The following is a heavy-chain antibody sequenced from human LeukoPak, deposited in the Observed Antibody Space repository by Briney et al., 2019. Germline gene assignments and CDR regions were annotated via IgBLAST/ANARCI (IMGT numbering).Heavy chain of an antibody. CDR1: GGSFSGYY. CDR3: ARLERDYDFWSGYYTGSPHWFDP. D-gene: IGHD3-3*01. Sequence: PSETLSLTCAVYGGSFSGYYWSWIRQPPGKGVEWIGEINNSGSTNYNPSLTSGVTTSVDTSKNTFSLQRSSVSAAETARYYCARLERDYDFWSGYYTGSPHWFDPWGQGTLVTVSS. J-gene: IGHJ5*02. V-gene: IGHV4-34*01. CDR2: INNSGST.